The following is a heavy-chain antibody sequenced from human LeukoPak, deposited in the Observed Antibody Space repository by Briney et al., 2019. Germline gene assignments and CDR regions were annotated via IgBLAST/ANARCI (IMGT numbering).Heavy chain of an antibody. CDR1: GGSISSYY. D-gene: IGHD3-16*01. CDR2: IYYSGST. CDR3: ARAVRFGAFDI. V-gene: IGHV4-59*01. Sequence: PSETLSLTCTVSGGSISSYYWSWIRQPPGKGLEWIGYIYYSGSTNYNPSLKSRVTISVDTSKNQFSLKLSSVTAADTAVYYCARAVRFGAFDIWGQGTMVTVSS. J-gene: IGHJ3*02.